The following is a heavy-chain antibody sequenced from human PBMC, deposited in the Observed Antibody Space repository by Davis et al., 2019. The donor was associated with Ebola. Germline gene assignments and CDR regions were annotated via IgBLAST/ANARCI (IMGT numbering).Heavy chain of an antibody. V-gene: IGHV1-46*01. CDR2: INPSGGST. D-gene: IGHD4-17*01. CDR1: GYTFTGYY. Sequence: AASMKVSCKASGYTFTGYYTHWVRQAPGQGLEWMGIINPSGGSTSYAQKFQGRVTITADKSASTAYMELSSLRAEDTAVYYCAKDATTVTMSPQFDYWGQGTLVTVSS. J-gene: IGHJ4*02. CDR3: AKDATTVTMSPQFDY.